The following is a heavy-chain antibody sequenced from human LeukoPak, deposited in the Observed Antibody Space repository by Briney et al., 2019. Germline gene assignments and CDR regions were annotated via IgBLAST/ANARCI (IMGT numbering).Heavy chain of an antibody. CDR2: IYTSGST. CDR3: ARVGGYFEAFDI. CDR1: GGSISSNTYY. Sequence: MPSETLSLTCTVSGGSISSNTYYWSWIRQPAGKGLEWIGRIYTSGSTNYNPSLKSRVTISVDTSKNQFSLKLSSVTAADTAVYYCARVGGYFEAFDIWGQGTMVTVSS. J-gene: IGHJ3*02. V-gene: IGHV4-61*02. D-gene: IGHD2-15*01.